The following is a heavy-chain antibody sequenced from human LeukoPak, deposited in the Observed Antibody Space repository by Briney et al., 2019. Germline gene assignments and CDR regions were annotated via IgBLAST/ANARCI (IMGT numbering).Heavy chain of an antibody. V-gene: IGHV4-39*01. Sequence: SETLSLTYTVSGGSISSSSYYWGWIRQPPGKGLEWIGSIYYSGSTYYNPSLKSRVTISVDTSKNQFSLKLSSVTAADTAVYYCARLASHYYYYYGMDVWGQGTTVTVSS. CDR1: GGSISSSSYY. J-gene: IGHJ6*02. CDR3: ARLASHYYYYYGMDV. D-gene: IGHD6-6*01. CDR2: IYYSGST.